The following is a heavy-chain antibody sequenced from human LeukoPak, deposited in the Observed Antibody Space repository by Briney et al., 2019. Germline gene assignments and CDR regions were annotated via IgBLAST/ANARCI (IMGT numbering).Heavy chain of an antibody. CDR2: ISAYNGNT. CDR1: GYTFTSYG. Sequence: GASVKVSCKASGYTFTSYGISWVRQAPGQGLEWMGWISAYNGNTNYAQKLQGRVTMTTDTSTSTAYMELRSLRSDDTAVYYCARDPSGDYYDSSGYYDYWGQGTLVTVSS. D-gene: IGHD3-22*01. J-gene: IGHJ4*02. CDR3: ARDPSGDYYDSSGYYDY. V-gene: IGHV1-18*01.